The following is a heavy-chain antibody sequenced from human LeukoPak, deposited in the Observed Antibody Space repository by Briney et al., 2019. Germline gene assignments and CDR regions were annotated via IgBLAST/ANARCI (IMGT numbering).Heavy chain of an antibody. CDR1: GFTVSSNY. CDR3: ARAYVIRSSWYDRLDAFDI. Sequence: GGSLTLSCAASGFTVSSNYMSWVRQAPGKGLEWVSDIYNGGSTYYADSVKGRVTISRDNSKNTLYLQINSLRAEDTAVYYCARAYVIRSSWYDRLDAFDIWGQGTMVTVSS. D-gene: IGHD6-13*01. CDR2: IYNGGST. V-gene: IGHV3-53*01. J-gene: IGHJ3*02.